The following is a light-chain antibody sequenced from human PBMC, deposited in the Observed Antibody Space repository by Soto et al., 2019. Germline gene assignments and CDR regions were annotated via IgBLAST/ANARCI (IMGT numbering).Light chain of an antibody. J-gene: IGLJ3*02. CDR2: DVS. V-gene: IGLV2-11*01. CDR1: SSDVGGYNF. Sequence: QSALTQPRSVSGSPGQSVAISCTGTSSDVGGYNFVSWYQQHPGKAPKLIIYDVSKRPSGVPDRFSGSKSGNTASLTLSGLQAEYEADYYCCSYAGSYTLWVFGGGTKLTVL. CDR3: CSYAGSYTLWV.